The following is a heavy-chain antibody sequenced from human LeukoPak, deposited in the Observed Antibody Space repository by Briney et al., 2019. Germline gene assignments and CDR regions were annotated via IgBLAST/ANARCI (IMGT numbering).Heavy chain of an antibody. CDR3: ARATPIHYYGSGSYRFDY. V-gene: IGHV1-2*02. CDR1: GYTFTGCY. CDR2: INPNSGGT. D-gene: IGHD3-10*01. Sequence: GASVKVSCKASGYTFTGCYMHWVRQAPGQGLEWMGWINPNSGGTNYAQKFQGRVTMTRDTSISTAYMELSRLRSDDTAVYYCARATPIHYYGSGSYRFDYWGQGTLVTVSS. J-gene: IGHJ4*02.